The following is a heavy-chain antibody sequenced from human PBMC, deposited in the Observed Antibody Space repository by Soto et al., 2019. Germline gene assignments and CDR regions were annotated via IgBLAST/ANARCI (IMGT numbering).Heavy chain of an antibody. CDR3: TTGPLYYDFWSGPAYYYYYGMDV. D-gene: IGHD3-3*01. J-gene: IGHJ6*02. CDR2: ISSSSSTI. Sequence: GGSLRLSCAASGFTFSSYSMNWVRQAPGKGLEWVSYISSSSSTIYYADSVKGRFTISRDDSKNTLYLQMNSLKTEDTAVYYCTTGPLYYDFWSGPAYYYYYGMDVWGQGTTVTVSS. CDR1: GFTFSSYS. V-gene: IGHV3-48*01.